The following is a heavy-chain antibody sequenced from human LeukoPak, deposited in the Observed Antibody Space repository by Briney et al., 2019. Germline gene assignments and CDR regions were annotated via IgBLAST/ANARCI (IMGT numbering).Heavy chain of an antibody. CDR1: GFTFSSYW. CDR3: ARDPSISSGGSCYFDY. J-gene: IGHJ4*02. D-gene: IGHD2-15*01. V-gene: IGHV3-74*01. Sequence: GSLRLSCAASGFTFSSYWMHWVRQAPGKGLVWVSRINSDGSSTSYADSVKGRFTISRDNAKNTLYLQMNSLRAEDTAVYYCARDPSISSGGSCYFDYWGQGTLVTVSS. CDR2: INSDGSST.